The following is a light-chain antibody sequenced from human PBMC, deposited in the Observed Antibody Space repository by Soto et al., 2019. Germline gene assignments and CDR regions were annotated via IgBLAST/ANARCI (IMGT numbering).Light chain of an antibody. V-gene: IGKV3-15*01. CDR1: QSVSSN. CDR3: QQYINSPRT. J-gene: IGKJ1*01. Sequence: EIVMTQSPATLSASPGERATLSCRASQSVSSNLAWYQQKPGQAPRLLIYGASTRATGIPARFSGSGSGTEFTLTISILQSEDFAVYYCQQYINSPRTFGQGTKVEIK. CDR2: GAS.